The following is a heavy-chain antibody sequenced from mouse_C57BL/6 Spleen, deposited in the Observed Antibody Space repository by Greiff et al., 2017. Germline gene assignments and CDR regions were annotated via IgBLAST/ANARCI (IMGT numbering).Heavy chain of an antibody. Sequence: EVKLMESGPGLVKPSQSLSLTCSVTGYSITSGYYWNWIRQFPGNKLEWMGYISYDGSNNYNPSLKNRISITRETSKNQFFLKLNSVTTEDTATYYCAGWTTVVPFAYWGQGTLVTVSA. V-gene: IGHV3-6*01. D-gene: IGHD1-1*01. CDR2: ISYDGSN. J-gene: IGHJ3*01. CDR3: AGWTTVVPFAY. CDR1: GYSITSGYY.